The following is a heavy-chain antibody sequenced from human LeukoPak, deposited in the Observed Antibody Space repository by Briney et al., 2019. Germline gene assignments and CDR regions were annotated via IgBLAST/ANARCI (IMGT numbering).Heavy chain of an antibody. J-gene: IGHJ5*02. CDR3: ARVGVVVAATGNLWFDP. CDR2: ISSSGTTI. V-gene: IGHV3-48*03. Sequence: GGSLRLSCAASGFTFSSYEMNWVRQAPGKGLEWVSYISSSGTTIYYADSGKGRFTISRDNAKNSLYLQMNSLRAEDTAVYYCARVGVVVAATGNLWFDPWGQGTLVTVSS. D-gene: IGHD2-15*01. CDR1: GFTFSSYE.